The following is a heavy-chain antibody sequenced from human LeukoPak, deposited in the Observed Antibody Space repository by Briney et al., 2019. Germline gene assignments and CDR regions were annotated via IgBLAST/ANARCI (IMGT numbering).Heavy chain of an antibody. D-gene: IGHD2-2*01. CDR3: AKVGHRVVVVPAAIYAFDI. CDR2: IRYDGSNK. CDR1: GFTFSSYG. J-gene: IGHJ3*02. Sequence: GGSLRLSCAASGFTFSSYGMHWVRQAPGKGLEWVAFIRYDGSNKYYADSVKGRFTISRDTSKNTLYLQMNSLRAEDTAVYYCAKVGHRVVVVPAAIYAFDIWGQGTMFTVSS. V-gene: IGHV3-30*02.